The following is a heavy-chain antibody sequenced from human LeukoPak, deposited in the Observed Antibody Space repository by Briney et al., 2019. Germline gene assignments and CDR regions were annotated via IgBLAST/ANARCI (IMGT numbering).Heavy chain of an antibody. J-gene: IGHJ3*02. CDR3: ASLTTAEAFDI. V-gene: IGHV4-34*01. CDR2: INHSGST. CDR1: GGSFSGYY. Sequence: PSETLSLTCAVYGGSFSGYYWSWIRQPPGKGLEWIGEINHSGSTNYNPSLKSRVTISVDTSKNQFSLKLGSVTAADTAVYYCASLTTAEAFDIWGQGTMVTVSS. D-gene: IGHD3-22*01.